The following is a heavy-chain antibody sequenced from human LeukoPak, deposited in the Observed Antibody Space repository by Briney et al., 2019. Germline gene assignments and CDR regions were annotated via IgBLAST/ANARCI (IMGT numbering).Heavy chain of an antibody. J-gene: IGHJ4*02. D-gene: IGHD4-17*01. V-gene: IGHV4-34*01. CDR2: IDHSGST. CDR1: GGSFSDYY. Sequence: SETLSLTCAVYGGSFSDYYWSWIRQPPGKGLEWIGEIDHSGSTNYNPSLKSRVTISVDTSKNQFSLKVSSVTAADTAVYYCARVAVTTFLFDYWGQGTLVTVSS. CDR3: ARVAVTTFLFDY.